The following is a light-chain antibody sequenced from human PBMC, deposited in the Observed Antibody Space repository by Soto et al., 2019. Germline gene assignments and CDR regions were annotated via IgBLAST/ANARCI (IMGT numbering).Light chain of an antibody. CDR2: DVS. CDR1: RSDVGGYNY. V-gene: IGLV2-14*01. Sequence: QSALTQPASVSGSPGQSITISCTGTRSDVGGYNYVSWYQQHPGKAPKFMIYDVSNRPSGISNRVSGSKSGNTASLTISGLQAEDEADYYCRSYTCSSAVGFGGGTKLTVL. J-gene: IGLJ2*01. CDR3: RSYTCSSAVG.